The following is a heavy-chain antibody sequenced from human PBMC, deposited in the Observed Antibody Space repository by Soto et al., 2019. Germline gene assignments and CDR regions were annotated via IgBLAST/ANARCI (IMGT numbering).Heavy chain of an antibody. CDR2: IYHSGNT. J-gene: IGHJ4*02. CDR1: GDSISSSNL. Sequence: PSETLSLTCVVSGDSISSSNLWSCVRQPPGKGLEWIGEIYHSGNTNYNPSLKSRVTISVDKSKNQFSLKLRSVTAADTAVYYCARAANYYDSTGYYTFDHWGQGTLVTVSS. V-gene: IGHV4-4*02. D-gene: IGHD3-22*01. CDR3: ARAANYYDSTGYYTFDH.